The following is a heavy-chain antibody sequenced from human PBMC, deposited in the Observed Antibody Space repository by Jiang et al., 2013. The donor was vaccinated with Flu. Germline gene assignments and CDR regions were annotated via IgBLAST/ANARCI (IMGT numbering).Heavy chain of an antibody. Sequence: LVESGGGLVQPGGSLRLSCAASGFTFSSYAMSWVRQAPGKGLEWVSAISGSGGSTYYADSVKGRFTISRDNSKNTLYLQMNSLRAEDTAVYYCAKVLGEGKTGYYNRGKRYYYYGMDVWGQGTTVTVSS. V-gene: IGHV3-23*04. CDR1: GFTFSSYA. CDR3: AKVLGEGKTGYYNRGKRYYYYGMDV. D-gene: IGHD3-9*01. CDR2: ISGSGGST. J-gene: IGHJ6*02.